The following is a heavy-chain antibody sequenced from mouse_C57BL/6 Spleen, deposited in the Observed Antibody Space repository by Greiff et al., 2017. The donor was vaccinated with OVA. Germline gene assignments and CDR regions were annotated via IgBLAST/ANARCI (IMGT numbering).Heavy chain of an antibody. CDR3: ARDWNFDY. V-gene: IGHV1-63*01. CDR2: IYPGGGYT. Sequence: QVQLKQSGAELVRPGTSVKMSCKASGYTFTNYWIGWAKQRPGHGLEWIGDIYPGGGYTNYNEKFKGKATLTADKSSSTTYMQFSSLTSEDSAIYYCARDWNFDYWGQGTTLTVSS. J-gene: IGHJ2*01. D-gene: IGHD4-1*01. CDR1: GYTFTNYW.